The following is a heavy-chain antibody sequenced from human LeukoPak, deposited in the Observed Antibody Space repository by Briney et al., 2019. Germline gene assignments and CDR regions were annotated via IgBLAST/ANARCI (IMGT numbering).Heavy chain of an antibody. CDR3: ARAASWNDGDAFDI. V-gene: IGHV4-59*01. D-gene: IGHD1-1*01. CDR2: IYYSGHS. J-gene: IGHJ3*02. CDR1: GGSMTNYY. Sequence: SETLSLTCTVSGGSMTNYYWHWIRQPPGTGLECIGQIYYSGHSDSNPSLRSRVTISVDTSKNQFSLELTSVTAADTAVYYCARAASWNDGDAFDIWGQGTVVTVSS.